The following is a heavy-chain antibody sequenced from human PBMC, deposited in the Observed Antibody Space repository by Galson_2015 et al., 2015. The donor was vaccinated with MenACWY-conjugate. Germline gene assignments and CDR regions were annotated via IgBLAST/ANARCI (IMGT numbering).Heavy chain of an antibody. D-gene: IGHD4-17*01. CDR3: ARDDYGDYGDANFDY. CDR2: IIPILGIA. Sequence: SVKVSCKASGGTFSSYAISWVRQAPGQGLEWMGRIIPILGIANYAQKFQGRVTITADKSTSTAYMELSSLRSEDTAVYYCARDDYGDYGDANFDYWGQGTLVTVSS. CDR1: GGTFSSYA. V-gene: IGHV1-69*04. J-gene: IGHJ4*02.